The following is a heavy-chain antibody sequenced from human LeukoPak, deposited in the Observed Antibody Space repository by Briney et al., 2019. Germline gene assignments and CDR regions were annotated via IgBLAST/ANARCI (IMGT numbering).Heavy chain of an antibody. D-gene: IGHD2-2*01. Sequence: ASVKDTCKATGYTYTSYKKHRVRQAPGQGKERRGWINPNSGGTNYAQKFQGRVTMTRDTSISTAYMELSRLRSDDTAVYYCARPTECCSSSCQYWFDPWGQGTLVTVSS. CDR3: ARPTECCSSSCQYWFDP. CDR2: INPNSGGT. J-gene: IGHJ5*02. CDR1: GYTYTSYK. V-gene: IGHV1-2*02.